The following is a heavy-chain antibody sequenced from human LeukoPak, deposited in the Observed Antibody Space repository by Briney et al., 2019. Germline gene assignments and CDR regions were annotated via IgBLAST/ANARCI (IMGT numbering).Heavy chain of an antibody. J-gene: IGHJ4*02. CDR3: VRAYYDSWSGYYFYFDY. V-gene: IGHV1-2*02. D-gene: IGHD3-3*01. Sequence: ASVKVSCKASGYTFTGYYMHWVRQAPGQGLEWMGWINPNSGGTNYAQKFQGRVTMTRDTSISTAYMELSRLRSDDTAVYYCVRAYYDSWSGYYFYFDYWGQGTLVTVSS. CDR1: GYTFTGYY. CDR2: INPNSGGT.